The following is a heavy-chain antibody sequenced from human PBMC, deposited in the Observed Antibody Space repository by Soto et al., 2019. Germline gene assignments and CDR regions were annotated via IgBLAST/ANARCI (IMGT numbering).Heavy chain of an antibody. CDR1: GFTFSSYS. V-gene: IGHV3-21*01. Sequence: EVQLVESGGGLVKPGESLRLSCAASGFTFSSYSVNWIRQAPGKGLEWVSYISGSTTYMDYTDSVKGRFTISRDNANNSPYLQMDSLRAEDSAVYHCARAEGDFSSYYGMDVWGQGTTVTVSS. D-gene: IGHD2-21*02. CDR3: ARAEGDFSSYYGMDV. J-gene: IGHJ6*02. CDR2: ISGSTTYM.